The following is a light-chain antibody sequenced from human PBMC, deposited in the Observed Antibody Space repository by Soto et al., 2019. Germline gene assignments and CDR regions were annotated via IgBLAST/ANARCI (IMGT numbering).Light chain of an antibody. CDR1: QIISTW. Sequence: DIPMTQSPSTLSASVGDRVTVTCRASQIISTWLAWFQQKPGKAPKLLIYKASSLESGVPSRFSGSGSGTEFTLTISSLQPDDFATYYCQQYNSYPFTFGQGTKLEI. V-gene: IGKV1-5*03. CDR3: QQYNSYPFT. CDR2: KAS. J-gene: IGKJ2*01.